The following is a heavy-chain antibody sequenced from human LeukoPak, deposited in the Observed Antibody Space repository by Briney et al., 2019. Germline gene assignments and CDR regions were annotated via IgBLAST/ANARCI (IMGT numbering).Heavy chain of an antibody. V-gene: IGHV1-2*02. CDR2: VNPNSGGT. J-gene: IGHJ4*02. CDR1: GYTFTGYY. Sequence: ASVKVSCKASGYTFTGYYMHWVRQAPGQGLEWMGWVNPNSGGTNYAQKFQGRVTTTRDTSISTAYMELSRLRSDDTAVYYCARAPYYHDSRGYYNYWGQGTLVTVSS. D-gene: IGHD3-22*01. CDR3: ARAPYYHDSRGYYNY.